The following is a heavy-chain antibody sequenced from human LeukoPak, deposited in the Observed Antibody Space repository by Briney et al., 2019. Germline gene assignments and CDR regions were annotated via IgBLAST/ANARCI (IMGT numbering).Heavy chain of an antibody. J-gene: IGHJ4*02. V-gene: IGHV1-69*13. CDR3: AREKRYLSPFDY. Sequence: VASVKVSCKASGGTFSSYAISWVRQAPGQGLEWMGGIIPIFGTANYAQKFQGRVTITADESTSTAYMELSSLRSEDTAVYYCAREKRYLSPFDYWGQGTLVTVSS. CDR1: GGTFSSYA. D-gene: IGHD3-16*02. CDR2: IIPIFGTA.